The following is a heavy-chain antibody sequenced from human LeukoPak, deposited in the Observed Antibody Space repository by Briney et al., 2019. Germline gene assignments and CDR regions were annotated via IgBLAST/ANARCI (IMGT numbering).Heavy chain of an antibody. J-gene: IGHJ5*02. Sequence: GGSLRLSCAASGFTFSSSWMNWVRQAPGKGREWVANIKQDGSEKYYVDSVKGRFTISRDNAKNSLYLQMNSLRAEDTAVYYCARGESYYDSGLYNWFDPWGQGTLVTVSS. D-gene: IGHD3-10*01. CDR3: ARGESYYDSGLYNWFDP. V-gene: IGHV3-7*05. CDR2: IKQDGSEK. CDR1: GFTFSSSW.